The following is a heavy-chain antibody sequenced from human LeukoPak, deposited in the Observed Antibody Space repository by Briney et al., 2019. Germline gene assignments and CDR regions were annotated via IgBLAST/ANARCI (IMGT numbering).Heavy chain of an antibody. Sequence: ASVKVSCKAPGYTFTSYYMHWVRQAPGQGLEWMGIINPSGGSTSYAQKFQGRVTMTRDTSTSTVYMELSSLRSEDTAVYYCARDQTYYDFWSGYPPGAFDIWGQGTMVTVSS. V-gene: IGHV1-46*01. D-gene: IGHD3-3*01. CDR3: ARDQTYYDFWSGYPPGAFDI. CDR1: GYTFTSYY. J-gene: IGHJ3*02. CDR2: INPSGGST.